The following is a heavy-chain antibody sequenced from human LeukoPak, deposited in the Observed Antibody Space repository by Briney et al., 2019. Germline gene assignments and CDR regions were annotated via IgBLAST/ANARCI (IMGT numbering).Heavy chain of an antibody. J-gene: IGHJ4*02. Sequence: PGGSLRLSCAASGFTFSSYAMHWVRQAPGKGLEWVAVISYDGSNKYYADSVKGRFTISRDNSKNTLYLQMNSLRAEDTAVYYCARGFDTAMISPSGFWGQGTLVTVSS. CDR2: ISYDGSNK. D-gene: IGHD5-18*01. V-gene: IGHV3-30-3*01. CDR1: GFTFSSYA. CDR3: ARGFDTAMISPSGF.